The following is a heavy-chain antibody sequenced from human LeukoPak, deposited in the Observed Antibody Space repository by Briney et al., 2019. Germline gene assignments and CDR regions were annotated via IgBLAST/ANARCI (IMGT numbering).Heavy chain of an antibody. J-gene: IGHJ3*02. D-gene: IGHD6-13*01. CDR2: IRQDGSER. CDR3: ARDSEYSSSFAFDI. CDR1: GFTFSSHW. V-gene: IGHV3-7*01. Sequence: GGSLRLSCAASGFTFSSHWMTWVRQAPGKGLEWVANIRQDGSERYYVDSVKGRFTISRDNAKNSQYLQMNSLRAEDTAVYYCARDSEYSSSFAFDIWGQGTMVTVSS.